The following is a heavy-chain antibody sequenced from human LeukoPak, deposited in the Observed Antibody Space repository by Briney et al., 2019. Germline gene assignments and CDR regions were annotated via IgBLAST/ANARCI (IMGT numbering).Heavy chain of an antibody. Sequence: GGSLRLSCAASGFTVSSNYMSWVRQAPGKGLEWVSTINHNGGRTYYADSLEGRFAISRDNSKNTLFQQMHSLRAEDTAVYYCAKADRVASAATLDYWGQGTLVTVSS. D-gene: IGHD2-15*01. CDR3: AKADRVASAATLDY. V-gene: IGHV3-53*01. J-gene: IGHJ4*02. CDR1: GFTVSSNY. CDR2: NHNGGRT.